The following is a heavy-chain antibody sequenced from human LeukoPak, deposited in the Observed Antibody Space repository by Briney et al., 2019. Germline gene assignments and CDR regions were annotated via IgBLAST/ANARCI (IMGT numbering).Heavy chain of an antibody. V-gene: IGHV3-53*01. J-gene: IGHJ5*02. Sequence: PGGSLRLSCAASGFTVSSNYMSWVRQAPGKGLEWVSVIYSGGSTYYADSVKGRFTISRDNSKNTLYLQMNSPRAEDTAVYYCAKYDSSGSFDPWGQGTLVTVSS. CDR1: GFTVSSNY. D-gene: IGHD3-22*01. CDR3: AKYDSSGSFDP. CDR2: IYSGGST.